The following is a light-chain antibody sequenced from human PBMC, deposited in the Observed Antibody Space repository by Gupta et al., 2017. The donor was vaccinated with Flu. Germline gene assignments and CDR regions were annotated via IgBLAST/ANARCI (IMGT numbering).Light chain of an antibody. V-gene: IGKV6-21*01. J-gene: IGKJ4*01. Sequence: VLTQSHDFQSVTPKETVTLTCRASQNIDDKLHWYQQIGDQSPRLVIKYSSQAFSGVPSRFSGSGFGTLFTLTIDSLEAEDAATYYCHQTKSVPFTFGGGTKVEI. CDR3: HQTKSVPFT. CDR2: YSS. CDR1: QNIDDK.